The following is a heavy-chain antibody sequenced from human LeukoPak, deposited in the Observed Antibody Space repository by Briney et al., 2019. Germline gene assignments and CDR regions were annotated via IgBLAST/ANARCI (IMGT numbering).Heavy chain of an antibody. CDR1: GGSFSGYY. J-gene: IGHJ4*02. D-gene: IGHD2-15*01. Sequence: SETLSLTCAVYGGSFSGYYWSWIRQPPGKGLEWIGEISHSGSTNYNPSLKSRVTISVDTSKNQFSLKLSSVTAADTAVYYCARGGSRIVVVVAARKPHYFDYWGQGTLVPVSS. CDR2: ISHSGST. CDR3: ARGGSRIVVVVAARKPHYFDY. V-gene: IGHV4-34*01.